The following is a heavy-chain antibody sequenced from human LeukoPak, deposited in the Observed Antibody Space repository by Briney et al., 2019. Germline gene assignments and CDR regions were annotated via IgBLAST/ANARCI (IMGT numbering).Heavy chain of an antibody. D-gene: IGHD1-26*01. J-gene: IGHJ4*02. CDR3: ARDSFHSGSDY. V-gene: IGHV4-61*01. Sequence: PSETLSLTCTVSGGSVSSGGSVRSGRYYWSWIRQPPGKGLEWIGYVSYSGSTNYNPSLHSRVTISIDTSKNQFSLKLSSVTAADTAVHFCARDSFHSGSDYWGQGTLVTVSS. CDR2: VSYSGST. CDR1: GGSVSSGGSVRSGRYY.